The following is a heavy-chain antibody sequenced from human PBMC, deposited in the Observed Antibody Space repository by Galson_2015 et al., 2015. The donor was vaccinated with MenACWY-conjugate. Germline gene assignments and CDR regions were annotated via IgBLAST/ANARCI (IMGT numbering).Heavy chain of an antibody. CDR3: TTVSEMATIGVAFDI. V-gene: IGHV3-15*01. CDR1: GFTFSNAW. D-gene: IGHD5-24*01. J-gene: IGHJ3*02. CDR2: IKSKTDGGTT. Sequence: SLRLSCAASGFTFSNAWMSWVRQAPGKGLEWVGRIKSKTDGGTTDYAAPVKGRFTISRDDSKNTLYLQMNSLKTEDTAVYYCTTVSEMATIGVAFDIWGQGTMVTVSS.